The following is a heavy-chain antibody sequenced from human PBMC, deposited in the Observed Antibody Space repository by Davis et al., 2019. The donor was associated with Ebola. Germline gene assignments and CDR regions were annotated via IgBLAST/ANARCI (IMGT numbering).Heavy chain of an antibody. J-gene: IGHJ5*02. CDR1: GINFNNDW. D-gene: IGHD6-25*01. Sequence: GESLKISCIASGINFNNDWLSWVRQAPGKGLEWVGRLKSKADGGTIDYAAPVKDRFTISRDDSKNTIYLQMNSLKTEDTAVYYCTTDRLSWGQGALVTVSS. CDR2: LKSKADGGTI. V-gene: IGHV3-15*01. CDR3: TTDRLS.